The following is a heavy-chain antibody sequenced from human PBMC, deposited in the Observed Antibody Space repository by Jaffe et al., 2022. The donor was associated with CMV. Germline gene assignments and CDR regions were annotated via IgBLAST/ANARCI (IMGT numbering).Heavy chain of an antibody. CDR2: IKRNGDIT. D-gene: IGHD1-1*01. Sequence: EVQLVESGGSVIRPGESLRLSCAGSGFIVSNYAMSWVRQVPGKGLEWVSGIKRNGDITGYADSVKGRFTISRDDGKNSLYLQMNNLGAEDTALYHCARVIGVWKGQSYYFYYGMDVWGQGTTVTVSS. CDR1: GFIVSNYA. J-gene: IGHJ6*02. V-gene: IGHV3-20*01. CDR3: ARVIGVWKGQSYYFYYGMDV.